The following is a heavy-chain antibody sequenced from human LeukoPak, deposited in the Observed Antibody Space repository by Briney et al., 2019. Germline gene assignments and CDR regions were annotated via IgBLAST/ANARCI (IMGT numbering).Heavy chain of an antibody. CDR2: ISSSSSYI. J-gene: IGHJ3*02. V-gene: IGHV3-21*01. D-gene: IGHD3-10*02. Sequence: PGGSLRLSCAAPGFTFSSYSMNWVRQAPGKGLEWVSSISSSSSYIYYADSVKGRFTISRDNAKNSLYLQMNSLRAEDTAVYYCARDRLRLGSDAFDIWGQGTMVTVSS. CDR3: ARDRLRLGSDAFDI. CDR1: GFTFSSYS.